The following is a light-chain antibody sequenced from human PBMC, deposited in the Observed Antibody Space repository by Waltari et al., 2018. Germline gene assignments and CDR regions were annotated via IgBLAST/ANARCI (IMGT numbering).Light chain of an antibody. Sequence: QSVLTQPPSVSGAPGQRVTIPCTGSGPNIGPGYDVHWYQQLPRAAPKLLIYGSTSRPLGVPARFFGSTSGTSASLAITGLQAEDEADYYCQSYDTSLSVVFGGGTKLTVL. CDR3: QSYDTSLSVV. CDR1: GPNIGPGYD. CDR2: GST. J-gene: IGLJ3*02. V-gene: IGLV1-40*01.